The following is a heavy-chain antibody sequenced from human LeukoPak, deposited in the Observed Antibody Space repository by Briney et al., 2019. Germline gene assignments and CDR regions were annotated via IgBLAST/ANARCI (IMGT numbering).Heavy chain of an antibody. J-gene: IGHJ5*01. V-gene: IGHV4-59*11. CDR3: ARLVWLGESPGSWFDS. Sequence: SETLSLTCSVSGGSITSHFWSWIRQPPGKGLEWIGYIHYSGSTNYNPSLKSRVTISPDTSKNQLFLKLSSVTAADPAVYYCARLVWLGESPGSWFDSWGQGTLVTVSS. CDR2: IHYSGST. D-gene: IGHD3-10*01. CDR1: GGSITSHF.